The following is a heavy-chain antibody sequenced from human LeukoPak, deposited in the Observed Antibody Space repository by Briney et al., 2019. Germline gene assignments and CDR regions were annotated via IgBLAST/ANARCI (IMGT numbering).Heavy chain of an antibody. CDR1: GGSFSGYY. Sequence: SETLSLTCAVYGGSFSGYYWSWIRQPPGKGLEWIGEINHSGSTNYNPSLKSRVTISVDTSKNQFSLKLSSVTAADTAVYYCARDPFRSSFDYWGQGTRVTVSS. V-gene: IGHV4-34*01. CDR3: ARDPFRSSFDY. D-gene: IGHD3-16*01. CDR2: INHSGST. J-gene: IGHJ4*02.